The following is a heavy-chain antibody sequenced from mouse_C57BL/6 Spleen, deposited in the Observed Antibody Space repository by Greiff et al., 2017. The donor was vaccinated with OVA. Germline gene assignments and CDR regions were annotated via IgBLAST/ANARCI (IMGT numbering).Heavy chain of an antibody. CDR3: ARNRYYGSSYDWYFDV. V-gene: IGHV2-2*01. CDR2: IWSGGST. D-gene: IGHD1-1*01. J-gene: IGHJ1*03. Sequence: QVHVKQSGPGLVQPSQSLSITCTVSGFSLTSYGVHWVRQSPGKGLEWLGVIWSGGSTDYNAAFISRLSISKDNSKSQVFFKMNSLQADDTAIYYCARNRYYGSSYDWYFDVWGTGTTVTVSS. CDR1: GFSLTSYG.